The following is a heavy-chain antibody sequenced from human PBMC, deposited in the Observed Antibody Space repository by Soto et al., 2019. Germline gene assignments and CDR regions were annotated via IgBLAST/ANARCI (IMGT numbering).Heavy chain of an antibody. D-gene: IGHD3-3*01. V-gene: IGHV3-23*01. CDR1: GFTFINYA. Sequence: EVQLLESGGGLVQPGGSLRLSCVGSGFTFINYAMNWVRQTPGKGLEWVSGISGGGDRTFDADSVKGRFTISRDNSKKTVNLQMNSLRADDTAVYYCARKVFGSTSRPDWWYFDLWGRGTLVTVSS. CDR3: ARKVFGSTSRPDWWYFDL. J-gene: IGHJ2*01. CDR2: ISGGGDRT.